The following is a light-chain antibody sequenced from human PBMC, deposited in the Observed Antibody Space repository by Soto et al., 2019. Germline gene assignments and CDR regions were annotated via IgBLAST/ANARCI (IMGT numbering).Light chain of an antibody. CDR1: QNIIKS. V-gene: IGKV1-39*01. Sequence: DIQLTQSPSSLSASLGDRVTITCRASQNIIKSLNWYQQKPGKAPKILISSASKLQSGVPSRFSGSGSGTDFTLTISSLQREDFATYYCQHSQNTPLYTFGPGTTLEIK. CDR3: QHSQNTPLYT. CDR2: SAS. J-gene: IGKJ2*01.